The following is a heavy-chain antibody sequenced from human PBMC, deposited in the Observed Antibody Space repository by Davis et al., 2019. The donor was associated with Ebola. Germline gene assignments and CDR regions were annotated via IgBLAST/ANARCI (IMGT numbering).Heavy chain of an antibody. V-gene: IGHV3-23*01. CDR3: AREGHTSGYCGCFDD. CDR1: GFIFRNYV. Sequence: PGGSLRLSCAASGFIFRNYVINWVRQAPGKGLEWVSGISGSGESTYYADSVKGRFTISRDNSKNTVDLQMDRLRVDDTAVYYCAREGHTSGYCGCFDDWGRGTLVTVSS. CDR2: ISGSGEST. D-gene: IGHD3-22*01. J-gene: IGHJ4*02.